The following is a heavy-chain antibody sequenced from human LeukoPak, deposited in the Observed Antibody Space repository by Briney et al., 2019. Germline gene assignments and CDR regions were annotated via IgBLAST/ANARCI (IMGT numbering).Heavy chain of an antibody. Sequence: SGPALVKPPHTLTLTCTFSGFSLSTSGMCVSWIRQPPGKALEWLARIDWDDDKYYSTSLKTRLTISKDTSKNQVVLTMTNMDPVDTATYYCALTTMVRGVTLARNWFDPWGQGTLVTVSS. CDR2: IDWDDDK. D-gene: IGHD3-10*01. J-gene: IGHJ5*02. CDR3: ALTTMVRGVTLARNWFDP. V-gene: IGHV2-70*11. CDR1: GFSLSTSGMC.